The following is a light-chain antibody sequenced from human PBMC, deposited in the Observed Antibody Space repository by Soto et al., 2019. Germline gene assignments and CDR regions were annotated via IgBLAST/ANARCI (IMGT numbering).Light chain of an antibody. CDR2: DVN. Sequence: QSALTQPASVSGSPGQSIAISCTGTSSDVGAYKHVSWYQQHPGKAPKLMIYDVNSRPSGVSDRFSGSKSGNTASLTITGLQAEDEADYYCSSYATSSVVFGGGTKLTVL. CDR3: SSYATSSVV. V-gene: IGLV2-14*03. J-gene: IGLJ2*01. CDR1: SSDVGAYKH.